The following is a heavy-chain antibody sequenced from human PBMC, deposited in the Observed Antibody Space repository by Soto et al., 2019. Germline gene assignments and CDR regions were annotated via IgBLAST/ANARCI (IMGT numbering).Heavy chain of an antibody. D-gene: IGHD1-7*01. CDR2: ISSSSSYI. Sequence: GGSLRLSCAASGFTFSSYSMNWVRQAPGKGLEWVSSISSSSSYIYYADSVKGRFTISRDNAKNSLYLQMNSLRAEDTAVYYCARDPGSGTTAFDYWGQGTLVTAPQ. CDR3: ARDPGSGTTAFDY. J-gene: IGHJ4*02. V-gene: IGHV3-21*01. CDR1: GFTFSSYS.